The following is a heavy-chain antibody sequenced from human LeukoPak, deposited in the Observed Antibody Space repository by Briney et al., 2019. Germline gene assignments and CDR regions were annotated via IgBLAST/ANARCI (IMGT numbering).Heavy chain of an antibody. CDR2: TSAYNGNT. D-gene: IGHD3-22*01. J-gene: IGHJ4*02. V-gene: IGHV1-18*01. Sequence: ASVKVSCKASGYTFTSYGISWVRQAPGQGLEWMGWTSAYNGNTNYAQKLQGRVTMTTDTSTSTAYMELRSLRPDDTAVYYCARDLYYYDSSGYSPQDYWGQGTLVTVSS. CDR3: ARDLYYYDSSGYSPQDY. CDR1: GYTFTSYG.